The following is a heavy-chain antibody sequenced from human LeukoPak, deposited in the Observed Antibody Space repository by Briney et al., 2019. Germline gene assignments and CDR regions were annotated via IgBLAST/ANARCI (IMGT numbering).Heavy chain of an antibody. D-gene: IGHD2-2*01. V-gene: IGHV3-21*01. Sequence: GGSLRLSCAASGFTFSSYSMNWVRQAPGKGLEWFSSISSSSSYIYYADSVKGRFTISRDNAKNSLYLQMNSLRAEDTAVYYCAVALGYCSSTSCSDDAFDIWGQGTMVTVSS. CDR1: GFTFSSYS. J-gene: IGHJ3*02. CDR2: ISSSSSYI. CDR3: AVALGYCSSTSCSDDAFDI.